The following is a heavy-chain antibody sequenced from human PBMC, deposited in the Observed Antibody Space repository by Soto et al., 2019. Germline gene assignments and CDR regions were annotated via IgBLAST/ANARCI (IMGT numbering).Heavy chain of an antibody. Sequence: LSLTCAASGFTFSSYAMHWVRQAPGKGLEWVAVISYDGSNKYYPDSVKGRFTISRDNSKNTLYLQMNSLRAEDTAVYYCARDRGHDTTNYGMDVWGQGTTVTVSS. J-gene: IGHJ6*02. CDR3: ARDRGHDTTNYGMDV. D-gene: IGHD3-10*01. CDR1: GFTFSSYA. CDR2: ISYDGSNK. V-gene: IGHV3-30-3*01.